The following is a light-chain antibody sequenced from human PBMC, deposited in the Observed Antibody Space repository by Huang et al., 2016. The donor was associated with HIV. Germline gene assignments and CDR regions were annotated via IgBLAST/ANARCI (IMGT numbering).Light chain of an antibody. CDR1: PSISSW. CDR3: HQYNSYPLT. Sequence: DIQMTQSPSTLSASVGDRVTITCRASPSISSWLAWYQQKPGKAPDLLIYKASSLETGVPSRFSGSGSGTEFTLTISRLQPDDFATYYCHQYNSYPLTFGGGTKVEIK. CDR2: KAS. J-gene: IGKJ4*01. V-gene: IGKV1-5*03.